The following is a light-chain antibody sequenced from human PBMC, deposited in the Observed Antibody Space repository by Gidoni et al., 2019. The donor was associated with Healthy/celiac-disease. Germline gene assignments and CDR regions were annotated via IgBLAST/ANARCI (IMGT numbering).Light chain of an antibody. CDR2: AAS. Sequence: DIQMTQSPSSLSASVGDRVTIPCRASQSISSYLNWYQQKPGKAPKLLIYAASSLQSGVPSRFSGSGSGTDFTLTIRSLQPEDFATYYCQQSYSTPPTFGQGTKVEIK. J-gene: IGKJ1*01. V-gene: IGKV1-39*01. CDR3: QQSYSTPPT. CDR1: QSISSY.